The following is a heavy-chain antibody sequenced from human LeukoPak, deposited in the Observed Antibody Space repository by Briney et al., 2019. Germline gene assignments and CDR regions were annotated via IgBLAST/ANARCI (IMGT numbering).Heavy chain of an antibody. CDR3: ARGEQWLIRY. J-gene: IGHJ4*02. CDR1: GYSFTDYY. V-gene: IGHV1-2*02. Sequence: GASVKVSCKASGYSFTDYYIHWVRQAPGQGLEWMGWTNPNSGDTSYAQNFHGRVTMTRDWSINTAYLEVSSVKSDDTVVFYCARGEQWLIRYWGQGTLVTVSS. CDR2: TNPNSGDT. D-gene: IGHD6-19*01.